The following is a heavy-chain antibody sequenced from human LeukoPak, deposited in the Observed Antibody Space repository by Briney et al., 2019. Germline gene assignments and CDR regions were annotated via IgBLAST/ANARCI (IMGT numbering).Heavy chain of an antibody. CDR3: AKDLGYSGYETSYYYYGMDV. J-gene: IGHJ6*02. Sequence: GRSLRLSCAASGFTFSSYGMHWVRQAPGKGLEWVAVISYDGSNKYYADSVKGRFTISRDNSKNTLYLQMNSLRAEDTAVYYCAKDLGYSGYETSYYYYGMDVWGQGTTVTVSS. V-gene: IGHV3-30*18. CDR2: ISYDGSNK. D-gene: IGHD5-12*01. CDR1: GFTFSSYG.